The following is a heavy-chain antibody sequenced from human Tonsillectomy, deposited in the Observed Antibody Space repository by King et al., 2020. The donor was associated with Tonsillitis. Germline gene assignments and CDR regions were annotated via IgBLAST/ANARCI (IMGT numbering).Heavy chain of an antibody. D-gene: IGHD5-12*01. Sequence: QLQESGPGLVKPSETLSLTCGVSGYSISSGHYWGWIRQPPGKGLEWIGSIHHSGTTYYNPSVKSRVTISVDTSKNQFSLRLNSVTSADTAVYFCASAGGGAYYSGYDTGVSNYWGQGTLVTVSS. CDR3: ASAGGGAYYSGYDTGVSNY. CDR2: IHHSGTT. V-gene: IGHV4-38-2*01. CDR1: GYSISSGHY. J-gene: IGHJ4*02.